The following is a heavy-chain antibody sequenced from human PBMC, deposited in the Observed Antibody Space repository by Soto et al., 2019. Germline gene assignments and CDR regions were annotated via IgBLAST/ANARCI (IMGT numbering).Heavy chain of an antibody. D-gene: IGHD6-19*01. J-gene: IGHJ6*01. V-gene: IGHV4-59*01. CDR1: GVSISTYY. Sequence: SETLSLTCAVSGVSISTYYWSWIPQPPGKGLEWNGYNYHSGTTNYNPSLKSRVTISVDTSKNQFSLRLTSVTAADTAVYYCAREGYSSGSSYYYYCMDVW. CDR2: NYHSGTT. CDR3: AREGYSSGSSYYYYCMDV.